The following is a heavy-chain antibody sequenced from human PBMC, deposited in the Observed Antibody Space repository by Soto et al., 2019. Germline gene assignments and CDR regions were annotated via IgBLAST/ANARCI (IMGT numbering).Heavy chain of an antibody. CDR3: ARDGWPPIAAAGILHRIYGMDV. D-gene: IGHD6-13*01. Sequence: SVKVSCKASGGTFSSYAISWVRQAPGQGLEWMGGIIPIFGTANYAQKFQGRVTITADESTSTAYMELSSLRSEDTAVYYCARDGWPPIAAAGILHRIYGMDVCRQGPTVTASS. CDR2: IIPIFGTA. J-gene: IGHJ6*02. CDR1: GGTFSSYA. V-gene: IGHV1-69*13.